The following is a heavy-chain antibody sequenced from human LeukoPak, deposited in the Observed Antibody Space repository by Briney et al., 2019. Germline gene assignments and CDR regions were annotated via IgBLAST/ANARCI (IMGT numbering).Heavy chain of an antibody. D-gene: IGHD3-16*01. CDR2: IYYNGKA. CDR1: GGSISGYY. J-gene: IGHJ6*02. V-gene: IGHV4-59*01. Sequence: SEPLSLTCTVSGGSISGYYWTWIRHPPGKGLEWIGQIYYNGKADYNPSLESRITISVDTSKNKISLKLNSVTAADTAIYYCAKFGADYDMYVWGQGITVAVSS. CDR3: AKFGADYDMYV.